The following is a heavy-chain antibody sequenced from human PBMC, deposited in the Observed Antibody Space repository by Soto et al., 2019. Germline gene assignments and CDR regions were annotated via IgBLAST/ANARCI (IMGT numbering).Heavy chain of an antibody. J-gene: IGHJ6*04. D-gene: IGHD2-2*01. CDR2: IDPSDSYT. V-gene: IGHV5-10-1*01. Sequence: GESLKISCKGSGYSFTSYWISWVRQMPGKGLEWMGRIDPSDSYTNYSPSFQGHVTISADKSISTAYLQWSSLKASDTAMYYCARHAPGGVELPTARGPLPSYYAMDVWGKGTTFTVSS. CDR3: ARHAPGGVELPTARGPLPSYYAMDV. CDR1: GYSFTSYW.